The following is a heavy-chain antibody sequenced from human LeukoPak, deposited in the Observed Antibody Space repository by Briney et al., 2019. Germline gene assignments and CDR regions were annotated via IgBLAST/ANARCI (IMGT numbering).Heavy chain of an antibody. CDR3: AREYYYDSSGYYGEAFDI. J-gene: IGHJ3*02. CDR1: GYTFTRYG. Sequence: ASVKVSCKASGYTFTRYGISWVRQAPGQGLEWMGWISAYNGNTNYAQKLQGRVTMTTDISTSTAYMELRSPRSDDTAVYYCAREYYYDSSGYYGEAFDIWGQGTMVTVSS. CDR2: ISAYNGNT. V-gene: IGHV1-18*01. D-gene: IGHD3-22*01.